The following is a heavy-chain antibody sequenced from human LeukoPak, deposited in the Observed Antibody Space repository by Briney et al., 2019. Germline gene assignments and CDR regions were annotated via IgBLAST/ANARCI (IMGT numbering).Heavy chain of an antibody. V-gene: IGHV1-2*02. J-gene: IGHJ3*02. CDR2: INPNSGGP. D-gene: IGHD3-22*01. CDR3: ARDYYDSSGFGAFDI. Sequence: GASAKVSCKASGYTFTASYMQRGRPALGQGLEWMGWINPNSGGPNYAQKFQGRVTTTRDTSLSTAYMELSRLISDDTAVYYCARDYYDSSGFGAFDIWGQGTMVTDSS. CDR1: GYTFTASY.